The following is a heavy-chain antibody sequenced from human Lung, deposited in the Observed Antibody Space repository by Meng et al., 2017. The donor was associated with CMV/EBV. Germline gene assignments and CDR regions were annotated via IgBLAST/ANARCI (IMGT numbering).Heavy chain of an antibody. Sequence: GGSLRLXCAASGFTFDDYSMHWVRQAPGKGLEWVSGINWNSVRIDYVDSVKGRLTISRDNAKKSLYLQINSPRPEDTAFYYCAKGGPDYNGWHYFDFWGQGXLVTVSS. V-gene: IGHV3-9*01. J-gene: IGHJ4*02. CDR3: AKGGPDYNGWHYFDF. CDR1: GFTFDDYS. CDR2: INWNSVRI. D-gene: IGHD3-10*01.